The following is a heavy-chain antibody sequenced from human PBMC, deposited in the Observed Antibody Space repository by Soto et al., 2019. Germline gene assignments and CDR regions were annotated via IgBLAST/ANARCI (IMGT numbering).Heavy chain of an antibody. Sequence: PGESLKISCKVSGYSFASQWISWVRQVPGKGQEWMGRIDLSESYTTYNPSFQGHVTFSADKSITTAYLQWRSLEVSDTAIYYCATQGLTVYHFGYWGQGTLVTVSS. D-gene: IGHD2-2*01. CDR1: GYSFASQW. CDR3: ATQGLTVYHFGY. V-gene: IGHV5-10-1*01. CDR2: IDLSESYT. J-gene: IGHJ4*02.